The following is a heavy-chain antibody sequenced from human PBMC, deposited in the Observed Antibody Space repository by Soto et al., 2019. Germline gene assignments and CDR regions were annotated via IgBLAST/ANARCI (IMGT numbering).Heavy chain of an antibody. Sequence: SETLSLTCAVSGGSISSSNWWSWVRQPPGKGLEWIGEIYYSGSTYYNPSLKSRVAMSVDTSKNQFSLKLRSVSAADTAVYYCARQRTSVVTQAYFDDWGQGSLVTVSS. CDR1: GGSISSSNW. J-gene: IGHJ4*02. V-gene: IGHV4-4*02. D-gene: IGHD2-21*02. CDR3: ARQRTSVVTQAYFDD. CDR2: IYYSGST.